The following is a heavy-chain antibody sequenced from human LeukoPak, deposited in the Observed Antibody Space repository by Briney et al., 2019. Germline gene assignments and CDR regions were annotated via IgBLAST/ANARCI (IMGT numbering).Heavy chain of an antibody. J-gene: IGHJ3*02. CDR3: ARVGHYDSSGYGGAFDI. D-gene: IGHD3-22*01. Sequence: GGSLRLSCAASGFTFSSYAMHWVRQAPGKGLERVAVISYDGSNKYYADSVKGRFTISRDNSKNTLYLQMNSLRAEDTAVYYCARVGHYDSSGYGGAFDIWGQGTMVTVSS. CDR2: ISYDGSNK. CDR1: GFTFSSYA. V-gene: IGHV3-30-3*01.